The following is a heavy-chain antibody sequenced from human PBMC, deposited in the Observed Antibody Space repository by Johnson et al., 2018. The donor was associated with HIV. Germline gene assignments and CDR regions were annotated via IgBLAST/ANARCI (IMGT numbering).Heavy chain of an antibody. V-gene: IGHV3-30*18. CDR3: AKAPAPYDDAFDI. CDR2: ISYDGSNK. CDR1: GFTFSSYG. D-gene: IGHD3-3*01. Sequence: QEQLVESGGGVVQPGRSLRLSCAASGFTFSSYGIHWVRQAPGKGLELVAVISYDGSNKDYADSVKGRFTISRDNSKNTLYLQMNSLRAEDTAVYYCAKAPAPYDDAFDIWGQGTMVTVSS. J-gene: IGHJ3*02.